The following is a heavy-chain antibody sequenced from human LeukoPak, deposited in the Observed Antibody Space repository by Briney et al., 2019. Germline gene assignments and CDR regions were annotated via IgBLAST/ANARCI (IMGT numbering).Heavy chain of an antibody. J-gene: IGHJ5*01. CDR3: ARDILYDSSGYYLDS. V-gene: IGHV3-20*04. Sequence: GGSLRLSCAASGFTFDDYGMSWVRQAPGKGPEWVSDINWNGDNTGYAESVKGRFTISRDNAKNSLFLRMNNLRAEDTALYYCARDILYDSSGYYLDSWGQGTLVTVSS. D-gene: IGHD3-22*01. CDR1: GFTFDDYG. CDR2: INWNGDNT.